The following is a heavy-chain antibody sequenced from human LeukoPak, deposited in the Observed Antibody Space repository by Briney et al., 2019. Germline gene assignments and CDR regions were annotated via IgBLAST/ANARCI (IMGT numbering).Heavy chain of an antibody. V-gene: IGHV4-39*01. CDR1: GGSISSSSYY. D-gene: IGHD3-10*01. J-gene: IGHJ4*02. CDR2: IYYSGST. Sequence: KPSETLSLTCTVSGGSISSSSYYWGWIRQPPGKGLEWIGSIYYSGSTYYNPSLKSRVTVSVDTSKNQFSLKLSSVTAADTAVYYCARAGSGTFFQCDYWGQGTLVTVSS. CDR3: ARAGSGTFFQCDY.